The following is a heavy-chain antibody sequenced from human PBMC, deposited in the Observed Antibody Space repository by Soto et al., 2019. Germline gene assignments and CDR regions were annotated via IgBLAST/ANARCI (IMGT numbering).Heavy chain of an antibody. CDR1: GFTFSSYS. CDR3: ARDPVTGWNDGGWFDP. V-gene: IGHV3-48*01. D-gene: IGHD1-1*01. Sequence: GGSLRLSCAASGFTFSSYSMNWVRQAPGKGLEWVSYISSSSSTIYYADSVKGRFTISRDNAKNSLYLQMNSLRAEDTAVYYCARDPVTGWNDGGWFDPWGQGTLVTVSS. CDR2: ISSSSSTI. J-gene: IGHJ5*02.